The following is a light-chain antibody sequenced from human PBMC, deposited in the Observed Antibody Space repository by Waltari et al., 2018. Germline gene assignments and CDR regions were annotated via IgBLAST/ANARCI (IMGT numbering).Light chain of an antibody. CDR2: DAF. J-gene: IGKJ1*01. Sequence: EIVLTQSPGTLALSPGERATLSCRASQSVGRALAWDQQKPGQAPRLLVYDAFSRATGSSEKFSGSGSGTDFTLTISRVEPEDFAVYFCQMYVRLPVTFGQGTKVEVK. CDR1: QSVGRA. V-gene: IGKV3-20*01. CDR3: QMYVRLPVT.